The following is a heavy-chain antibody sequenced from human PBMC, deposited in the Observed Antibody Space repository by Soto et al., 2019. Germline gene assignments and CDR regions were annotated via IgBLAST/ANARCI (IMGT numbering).Heavy chain of an antibody. D-gene: IGHD5-12*01. CDR3: ARHGDEQLVGPADIVATSVYYYYYYMDV. J-gene: IGHJ6*03. V-gene: IGHV4-39*01. CDR2: IYYSGST. CDR1: GGSISSSSYY. Sequence: PSETLSLTCTVSGGSISSSSYYWGWIRQPPGKGLEWIGSIYYSGSTYYNPSLKSRVTISVDTSKNQFSLKLSSVTAADTAVYYCARHGDEQLVGPADIVATSVYYYYYYMDVWGKGTTVTVSS.